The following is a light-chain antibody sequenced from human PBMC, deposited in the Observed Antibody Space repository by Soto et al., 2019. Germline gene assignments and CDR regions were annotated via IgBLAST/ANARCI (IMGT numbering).Light chain of an antibody. J-gene: IGKJ4*01. Sequence: DIQMTQSPSSLSASVGDRVTITCRASQSISSYLHWYQQKPGKAPKLLIYAASSLQSGVPSRFSGSGSGTDFTLTISSLQPEDFSTYYCQQSYSTPLTFGGGTQVEI. V-gene: IGKV1-39*01. CDR2: AAS. CDR1: QSISSY. CDR3: QQSYSTPLT.